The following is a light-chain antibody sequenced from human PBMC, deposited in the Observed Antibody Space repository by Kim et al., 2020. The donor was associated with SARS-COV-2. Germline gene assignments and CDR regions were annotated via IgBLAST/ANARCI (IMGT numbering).Light chain of an antibody. Sequence: QYALTQPASISGSPGQSITISCTGTSSDVGSYNLVSWYQQEPGKAPKLMVYEATKRPSGVSNRFAGSKSGKTASLTISGLQAGDEADYYCCSYADSSTLVFVGGTKVTVL. CDR3: CSYADSSTLV. V-gene: IGLV2-23*01. J-gene: IGLJ2*01. CDR1: SSDVGSYNL. CDR2: EAT.